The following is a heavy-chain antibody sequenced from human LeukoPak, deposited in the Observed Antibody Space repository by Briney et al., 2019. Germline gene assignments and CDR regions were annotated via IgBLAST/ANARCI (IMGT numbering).Heavy chain of an antibody. CDR3: ARILNYYDSSGYYGAFDI. D-gene: IGHD3-22*01. CDR2: INHSGST. J-gene: IGHJ3*02. CDR1: GGSFSGYY. V-gene: IGHV4-34*01. Sequence: SETLSLTCAVYGGSFSGYYWSWIRQPPGKGLEWIGEINHSGSTNYNPSLKSRVTISVDTSKNQFSLKLSSVTAADTAVYYCARILNYYDSSGYYGAFDIWGQGTMVTVSS.